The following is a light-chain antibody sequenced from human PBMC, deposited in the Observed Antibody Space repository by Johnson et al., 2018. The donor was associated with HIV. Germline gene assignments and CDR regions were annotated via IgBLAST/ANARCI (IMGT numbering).Light chain of an antibody. Sequence: QSVLTQPPSVSAAPGQKVTISCSGSSSNIGNNYVSWYQQLPGTAPKVLIYENNKRPSGIPDRFSGSKSGTSATLGITGLQTGDEADYYCGTLDSSLSAGGYVFGTGTKVTVL. CDR2: ENN. J-gene: IGLJ1*01. CDR3: GTLDSSLSAGGYV. V-gene: IGLV1-51*02. CDR1: SSNIGNNY.